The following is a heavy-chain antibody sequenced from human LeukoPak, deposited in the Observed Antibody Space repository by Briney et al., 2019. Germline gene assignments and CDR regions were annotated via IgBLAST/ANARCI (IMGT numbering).Heavy chain of an antibody. CDR1: GLKFSDSW. Sequence: GGSLRLSCTASGLKFSDSWMSWVRRPPGRGPEWVANIRPDGSEDYYVDSVKGRFTISRDNAKSSLFLQMNNLRAEDSAVYYCTRLPRTLPAVWGQGTVVTVSS. J-gene: IGHJ4*02. V-gene: IGHV3-7*02. CDR3: TRLPRTLPAV. CDR2: IRPDGSED. D-gene: IGHD6-19*01.